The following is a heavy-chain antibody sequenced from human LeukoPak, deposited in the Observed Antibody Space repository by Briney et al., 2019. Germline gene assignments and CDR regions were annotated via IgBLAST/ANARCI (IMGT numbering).Heavy chain of an antibody. J-gene: IGHJ3*02. D-gene: IGHD1-26*01. V-gene: IGHV3-48*03. CDR2: ISSSGSTI. CDR3: AKGISGSYWDAFDI. Sequence: GGSLRLSCAASGFTFSSYEMNWVRQAPGKGLEWVSYISSSGSTIYYADSVKGRFTISRDNAKNSLYLQMNSLRAEDTALYYCAKGISGSYWDAFDIWGQGTMVTVSS. CDR1: GFTFSSYE.